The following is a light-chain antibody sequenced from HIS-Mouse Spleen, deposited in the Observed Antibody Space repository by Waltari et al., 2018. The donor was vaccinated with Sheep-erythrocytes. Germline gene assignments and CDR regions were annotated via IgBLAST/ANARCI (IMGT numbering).Light chain of an antibody. J-gene: IGLJ1*01. CDR2: DVI. V-gene: IGLV2-11*01. CDR1: SSDVGGYNY. Sequence: QSALTQPRSVSGSPGQSVTISCTGTSSDVGGYNYVSWYQQHPGKSPKLMIFDVIKRPSGVRDRFSGSKSGTTASLTISGLQAEDEADYYCCSYAGSYNHVFATGTKVTVL. CDR3: CSYAGSYNHV.